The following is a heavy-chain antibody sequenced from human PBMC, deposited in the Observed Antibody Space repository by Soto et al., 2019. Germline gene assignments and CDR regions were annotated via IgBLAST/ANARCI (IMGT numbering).Heavy chain of an antibody. CDR1: PHSSSIFY. J-gene: IGHJ6*02. V-gene: IGHV4-59*01. Sequence: SETLSLTCTLSPHSSSIFYWSWMLQPQGKGLEWIGYISYSGSTNYNPSLKSRVTISVDTSKNQFSLKLSSVTAADTAVYYCAREGLITGTTYYYYGMDVWGQGTTVT. CDR2: ISYSGST. CDR3: AREGLITGTTYYYYGMDV. D-gene: IGHD1-7*01.